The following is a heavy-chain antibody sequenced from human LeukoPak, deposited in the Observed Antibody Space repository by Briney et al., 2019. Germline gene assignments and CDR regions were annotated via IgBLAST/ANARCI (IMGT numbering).Heavy chain of an antibody. D-gene: IGHD4-17*01. CDR3: AKDLTTVTPRYSMDV. CDR1: GFTFSSYV. V-gene: IGHV3-23*01. Sequence: GGSLRPSCAASGFTFSSYVMSWVRQAPGKGLEWVSAISGRGGSTYYADSVKGRFTISRDNSKNTLYLQMNSLRAEDTAVYYCAKDLTTVTPRYSMDVWGQGTTVTVSS. CDR2: ISGRGGST. J-gene: IGHJ6*02.